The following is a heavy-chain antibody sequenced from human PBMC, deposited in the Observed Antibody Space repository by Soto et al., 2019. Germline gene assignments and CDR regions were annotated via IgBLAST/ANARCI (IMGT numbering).Heavy chain of an antibody. CDR1: GLTFNAYG. V-gene: IGHV3-33*01. CDR2: IWHDGTNK. CDR3: ARDSLSGTYYLDY. Sequence: GGSLRLSCAASGLTFNAYGMHWVRRAPGKGLEWVAVIWHDGTNKYYADSVQGRFTISRHNSENTLYLEMNSLGAEDTAVYYCARDSLSGTYYLDYWGQGTLVTVSS. D-gene: IGHD1-26*01. J-gene: IGHJ4*02.